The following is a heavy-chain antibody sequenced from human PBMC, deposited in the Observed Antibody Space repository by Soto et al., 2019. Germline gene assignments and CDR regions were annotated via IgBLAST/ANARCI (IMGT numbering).Heavy chain of an antibody. D-gene: IGHD3-10*01. Sequence: NPSETLSLTCVVSGYSISRGYYWGWIRQPPGKGLEWIGSIHHNGNTYYNPSLKSRVTLSVDTSKNQFSLKLSSVTAADTAVYYCALHTFYFGHSLQYNNWFDPWGQGTLVTVSS. CDR1: GYSISRGYY. J-gene: IGHJ5*02. V-gene: IGHV4-38-2*01. CDR3: ALHTFYFGHSLQYNNWFDP. CDR2: IHHNGNT.